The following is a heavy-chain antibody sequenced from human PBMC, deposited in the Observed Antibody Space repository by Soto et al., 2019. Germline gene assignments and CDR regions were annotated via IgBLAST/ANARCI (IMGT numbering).Heavy chain of an antibody. D-gene: IGHD3-22*01. CDR2: INPNSGGT. J-gene: IGHJ5*02. CDR1: GYTFTVYY. V-gene: IGHV1-2*02. CDR3: AREVGPAYYYDSSGYYT. Sequence: ASVKVSCKASGYTFTVYYMHWVRQAPGQGLEWMGWINPNSGGTNYAQKFQGRVTMTRDTSISTAYMELSRLRSDDTAVYYCAREVGPAYYYDSSGYYTWGQGTLVTVSS.